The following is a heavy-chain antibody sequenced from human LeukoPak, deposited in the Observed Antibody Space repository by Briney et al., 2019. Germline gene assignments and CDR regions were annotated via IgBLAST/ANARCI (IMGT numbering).Heavy chain of an antibody. D-gene: IGHD6-13*01. Sequence: GGSLRLSCAASGFTFDDYAMHWVRHAPGKGLEWVSLISGDGGSTYYADSVKGRFTISRDNSNNSLYLQMNSLRTEDIALSYCAKDITSSWYIASGAFDIWGQGTMVTVSS. CDR3: AKDITSSWYIASGAFDI. V-gene: IGHV3-43*02. J-gene: IGHJ3*02. CDR1: GFTFDDYA. CDR2: ISGDGGST.